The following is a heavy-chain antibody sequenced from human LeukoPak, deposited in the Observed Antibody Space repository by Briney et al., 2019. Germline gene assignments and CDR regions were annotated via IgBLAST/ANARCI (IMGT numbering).Heavy chain of an antibody. J-gene: IGHJ4*02. CDR3: AALSSGWTQSDY. CDR2: ISGSGGST. CDR1: GFTFSSYA. V-gene: IGHV3-23*01. D-gene: IGHD6-19*01. Sequence: GGSLRLSCAASGFTFSSYAMSWVRQAPGKGREWVSAISGSGGSTYYADSVKGRFTISRDNSKNTLYLQMNSLRAEDTAVYYCAALSSGWTQSDYWGQGTLVTVSS.